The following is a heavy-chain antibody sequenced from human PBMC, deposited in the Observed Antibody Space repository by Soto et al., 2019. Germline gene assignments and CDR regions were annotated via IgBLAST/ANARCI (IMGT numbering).Heavy chain of an antibody. J-gene: IGHJ6*02. CDR1: GFTFSSYG. CDR3: AKDFVDTMHYYYYGMDV. V-gene: IGHV3-30*18. CDR2: ISYDGSNK. Sequence: QVQLVESGGGVVQPGRSLRLSCAASGFTFSSYGMHWVRQAPGKGLEWVAVISYDGSNKYYADSVKGRFTISRDNSKNTLYLQMNSLRAEDTAVYYCAKDFVDTMHYYYYGMDVWGQGTTVTVSS. D-gene: IGHD5-18*01.